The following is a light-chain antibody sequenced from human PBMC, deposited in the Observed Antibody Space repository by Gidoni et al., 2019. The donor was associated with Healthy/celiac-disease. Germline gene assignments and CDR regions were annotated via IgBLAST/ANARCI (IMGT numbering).Light chain of an antibody. Sequence: QPVLTQPPSVPGAPGQTVTISCTGSSSNIGAGYDVQWYQQLPGTAPKLLIYGNTNRPSGVPDRFSGSKSGTSASLAITGLQAEDEADYYCQSYDSSLSGVVFGGGTKLTVL. J-gene: IGLJ2*01. CDR1: SSNIGAGYD. CDR2: GNT. V-gene: IGLV1-40*01. CDR3: QSYDSSLSGVV.